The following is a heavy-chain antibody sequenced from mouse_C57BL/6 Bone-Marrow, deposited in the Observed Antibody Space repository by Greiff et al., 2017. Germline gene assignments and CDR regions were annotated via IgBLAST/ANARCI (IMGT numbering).Heavy chain of an antibody. Sequence: VQLVESGAELVRPGASVTLSCKASGYTFTDYEMHWVKQTPVHGLEWIGAIDPETGGTAYNQKFTGKAILTADKSSSTAYMELRSLTSEDSAVYYCTRTKPYYDYDDYAMDYWGQGTSVTVSS. CDR3: TRTKPYYDYDDYAMDY. D-gene: IGHD2-4*01. CDR2: IDPETGGT. CDR1: GYTFTDYE. V-gene: IGHV1-15*01. J-gene: IGHJ4*01.